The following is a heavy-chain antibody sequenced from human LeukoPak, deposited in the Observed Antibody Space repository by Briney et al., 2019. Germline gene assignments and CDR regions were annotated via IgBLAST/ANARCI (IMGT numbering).Heavy chain of an antibody. V-gene: IGHV3-21*01. Sequence: GGSLRLSCAATGFTFSDYAMDWVRQAPGKGLEWVSAISSSSAYIFYADSVKGRFTISRDNAKNSVSLQMNSLRAADTVVYYCARIFRYQLVDYYALDVWGQGTTVTVSS. CDR1: GFTFSDYA. D-gene: IGHD2-2*01. CDR2: ISSSSAYI. CDR3: ARIFRYQLVDYYALDV. J-gene: IGHJ6*02.